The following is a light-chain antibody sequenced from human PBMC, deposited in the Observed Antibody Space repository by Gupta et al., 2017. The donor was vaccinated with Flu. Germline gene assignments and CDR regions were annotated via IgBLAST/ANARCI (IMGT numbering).Light chain of an antibody. V-gene: IGKV2-28*01. J-gene: IGKJ1*01. CDR2: LGS. CDR3: MQAIATRT. Sequence: LPVTPGEPASISCRSSQSLLHDNGYNYLDWYLQKPGQSPQLLIYLGSNRASGVPDRFSGSGSGTDFTLRISRVEAEDVGVYYCMQAIATRTFGQGTKVEIK. CDR1: QSLLHDNGYNY.